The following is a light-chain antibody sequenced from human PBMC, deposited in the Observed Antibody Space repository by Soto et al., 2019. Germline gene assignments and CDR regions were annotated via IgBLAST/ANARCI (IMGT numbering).Light chain of an antibody. J-gene: IGKJ1*01. V-gene: IGKV3-15*01. CDR2: RAS. CDR3: PQYNDWPRT. Sequence: IEMTQSPATVSVSPGERATLSCRASQDVLTNLAWYQQKPGQSPRLLIYRASTRVTGTPDRFSGSGSGTEFTLTISSLQSADFAVYYCPQYNDWPRTFGQGTKVDNK. CDR1: QDVLTN.